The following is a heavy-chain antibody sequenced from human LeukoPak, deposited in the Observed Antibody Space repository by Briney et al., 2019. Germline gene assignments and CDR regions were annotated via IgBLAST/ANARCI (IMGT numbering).Heavy chain of an antibody. V-gene: IGHV4-38-2*02. CDR3: ATRYCSGGSCPGDYYYGMDV. CDR2: IYHSGST. Sequence: SETLSLTCTVSGYSISSGYYWGWIRQPPGKGLEWIGSIYHSGSTYYNPSLKSRVTISVDTSKNQFSLKLSSVTAADTAVYYCATRYCSGGSCPGDYYYGMDVWGQGTTVTVSS. CDR1: GYSISSGYY. J-gene: IGHJ6*02. D-gene: IGHD2-15*01.